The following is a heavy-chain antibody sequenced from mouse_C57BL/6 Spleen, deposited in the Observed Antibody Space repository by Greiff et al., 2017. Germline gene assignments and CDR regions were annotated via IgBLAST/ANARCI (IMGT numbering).Heavy chain of an antibody. CDR2: IRYSGST. V-gene: IGHV3-1*01. CDR3: ARGGDYEDYAMEY. J-gene: IGHJ4*01. CDR1: GYSITSGYD. D-gene: IGHD2-4*01. Sequence: EVLLVESGPGMVKPSPSLSLTCTVPGYSITSGYDWHWIRHFPGNQLEWMGYIRYSGSTNYTPSLKSRISITHDTSKNHFFLQLNSVTTEDTATDYCARGGDYEDYAMEYRGQGASVTV.